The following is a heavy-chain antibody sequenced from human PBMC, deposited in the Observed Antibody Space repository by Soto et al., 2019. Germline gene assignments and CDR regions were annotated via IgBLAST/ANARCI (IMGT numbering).Heavy chain of an antibody. CDR2: ISSSSSYT. J-gene: IGHJ4*02. CDR3: ARSAYGTALDY. CDR1: GFTFSEYY. V-gene: IGHV3-11*06. Sequence: QVQLVESGGGLVKPGGSLRLSCAASGFTFSEYYMSWIRQAPGKGLEWVSYISSSSSYTNYADSVKGRFTISRDNAKNSLYLQMNSLRAEDTAVYYCARSAYGTALDYWGQGTLVTVSS. D-gene: IGHD1-7*01.